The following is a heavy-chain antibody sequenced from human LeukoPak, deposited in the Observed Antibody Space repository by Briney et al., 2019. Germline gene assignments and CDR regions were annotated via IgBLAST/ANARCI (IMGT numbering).Heavy chain of an antibody. D-gene: IGHD3-10*01. V-gene: IGHV3-48*03. CDR1: GFTFSSYE. CDR2: ISSSGSTI. CDR3: ARGGFNMVRGVIIPSNSYFYYMDI. Sequence: GGSLRLSCAASGFTFSSYEMNWVRQAPGKGLEWVSYISSSGSTIYYADSLKGRFTISRDNGKGSLFLQMSSLRAEDTAVYYCARGGFNMVRGVIIPSNSYFYYMDIWGKGTTVTVSS. J-gene: IGHJ6*03.